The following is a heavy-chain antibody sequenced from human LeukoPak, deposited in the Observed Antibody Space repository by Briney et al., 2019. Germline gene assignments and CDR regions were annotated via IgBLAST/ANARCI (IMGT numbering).Heavy chain of an antibody. CDR3: AGPVAGIRT. CDR2: IYYSGST. V-gene: IGHV4-59*05. Sequence: PSETLSLTFTVSGGSIRSYYWTWIRQPAGKGLEWIGSIYYSGSTYYNPSLKSRVTISVDTSKNQFSPKLSSVTAADTAVYYCAGPVAGIRTWGQGTLVTVSS. CDR1: GGSIRSYY. D-gene: IGHD6-19*01. J-gene: IGHJ5*02.